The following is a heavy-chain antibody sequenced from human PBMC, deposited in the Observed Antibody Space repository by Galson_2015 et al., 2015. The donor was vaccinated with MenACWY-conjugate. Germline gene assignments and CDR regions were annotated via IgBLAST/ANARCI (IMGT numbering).Heavy chain of an antibody. CDR2: IYQSGST. V-gene: IGHV4-61*08. Sequence: ETLSLTCTVSGASITSNDYHWGWIRQTPGKGLEWIGQIYQSGSTDYNPSLKSRVTISVDTSKNQFSLKLRSVTAADTAVYYCARDRHYYESRGHFDYWGQGALVTVSS. CDR1: GASITSNDYH. D-gene: IGHD3-22*01. CDR3: ARDRHYYESRGHFDY. J-gene: IGHJ4*02.